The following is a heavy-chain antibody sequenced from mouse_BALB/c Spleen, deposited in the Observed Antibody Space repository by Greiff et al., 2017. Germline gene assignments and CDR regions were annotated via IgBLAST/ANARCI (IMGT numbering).Heavy chain of an antibody. J-gene: IGHJ3*01. CDR3: ARVYGQAWFAY. Sequence: EVQGVESGGGLVQPGGSLRLSCATSGFTFTDYYMSWVRQPPGKALEWLGFIRNKANGYTTEYSASVKGRFTISRDNSQSILYLQMNTLRAEDSATYYCARVYGQAWFAYWGQGTLVTVSA. CDR1: GFTFTDYY. D-gene: IGHD1-1*01. CDR2: IRNKANGYTT. V-gene: IGHV7-3*02.